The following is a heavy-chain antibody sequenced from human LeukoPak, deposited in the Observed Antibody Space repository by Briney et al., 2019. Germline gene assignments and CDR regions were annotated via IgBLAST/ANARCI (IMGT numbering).Heavy chain of an antibody. CDR2: IYYSGST. D-gene: IGHD6-19*01. CDR3: ARAPRDSSGWYPFDY. Sequence: SETLSLTCTVSGGSISSSDFYWGWIRQPPGKGLGWIGSIYYSGSTNYNPSLKSRVTISVDTSKNQFSLKLSSVTAADTAVYYCARAPRDSSGWYPFDYWGQGTLVTVSS. V-gene: IGHV4-39*07. J-gene: IGHJ4*02. CDR1: GGSISSSDFY.